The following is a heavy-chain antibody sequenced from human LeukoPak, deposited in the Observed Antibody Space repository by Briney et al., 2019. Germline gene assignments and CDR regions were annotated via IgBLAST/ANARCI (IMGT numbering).Heavy chain of an antibody. V-gene: IGHV3-7*01. Sequence: GGSLRLSCAASGFTFSSYWMSWVRQAPGKGLEWVSNINQDGGEKYYVDSVKGRFTISRDNAKNSLYLQMNSLRAEDTAVYHCATGRSCTTCYLPDYWGQGTLVTVSS. J-gene: IGHJ4*02. CDR3: ATGRSCTTCYLPDY. D-gene: IGHD2-2*01. CDR2: INQDGGEK. CDR1: GFTFSSYW.